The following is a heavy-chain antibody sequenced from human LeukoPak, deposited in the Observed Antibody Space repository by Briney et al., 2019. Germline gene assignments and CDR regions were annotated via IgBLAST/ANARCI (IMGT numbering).Heavy chain of an antibody. CDR3: AKYDSGYSLDY. CDR1: GFTFSGYW. J-gene: IGHJ4*02. Sequence: SGGSLRLSCVASGFTFSGYWMSWVRQAPGKGLEWVAKIQRDGSDKEYVDSVKGRFGIPRDNAKNSLFLQMNSLRAEDTAIYFCAKYDSGYSLDYWGQGTLVIVSS. CDR2: IQRDGSDK. V-gene: IGHV3-7*03. D-gene: IGHD4-23*01.